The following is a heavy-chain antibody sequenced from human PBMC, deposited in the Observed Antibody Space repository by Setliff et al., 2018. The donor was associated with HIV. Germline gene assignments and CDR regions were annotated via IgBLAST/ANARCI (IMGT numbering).Heavy chain of an antibody. CDR3: ARGFNFWSGYPIDYYYGMDV. Sequence: ASVKVSCKASGYTFTSYDINWVRQATGQGLEWVGWMNPNSGNTGYAQKFQGRVTMTRNTSISTAYMELSSLRSEDTAVYYCARGFNFWSGYPIDYYYGMDVWGQGTTVTVS. V-gene: IGHV1-8*02. D-gene: IGHD3-3*01. CDR2: MNPNSGNT. CDR1: GYTFTSYD. J-gene: IGHJ6*02.